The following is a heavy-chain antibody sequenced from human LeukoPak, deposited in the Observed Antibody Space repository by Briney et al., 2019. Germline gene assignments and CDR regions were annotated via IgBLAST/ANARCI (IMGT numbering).Heavy chain of an antibody. V-gene: IGHV4-30-2*01. CDR1: GASISSGAFS. CDR3: ARDGYGSGKGFFDY. CDR2: IHFSDAT. J-gene: IGHJ4*02. Sequence: SQTLSLTCTVSGASISSGAFSWTWIRQPPGKGLEWMGYIHFSDATYYRTSLKGRVTISIDRPKNQFSLNLSSVTAADTAVYYCARDGYGSGKGFFDYWGQGTLVTVSS. D-gene: IGHD3-10*01.